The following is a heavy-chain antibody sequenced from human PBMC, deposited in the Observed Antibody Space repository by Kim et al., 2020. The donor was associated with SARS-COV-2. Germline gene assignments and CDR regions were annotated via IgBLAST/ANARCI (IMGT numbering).Heavy chain of an antibody. CDR2: IYYSGNT. CDR3: ARAPNDFWSGYPYYFDC. D-gene: IGHD3-3*01. CDR1: GASVSSGSYF. Sequence: SETLSLTCTVSGASVSSGSYFWSWILQPPGKGLEWIGYIYYSGNTNSNPSLKSRVTMSIDTSKNQFSLKLRSVTAADTALYYCARAPNDFWSGYPYYFDCWGQGTLVTVSS. J-gene: IGHJ4*02. V-gene: IGHV4-61*01.